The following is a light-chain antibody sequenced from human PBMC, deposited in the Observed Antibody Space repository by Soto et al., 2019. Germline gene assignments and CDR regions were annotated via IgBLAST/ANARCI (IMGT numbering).Light chain of an antibody. CDR3: QYYGTSLWT. Sequence: ESMLTQSPGTLSLSPGERATLSCRASQSVSSSFLAWYQQKPGQAPRLLIYGASIRATGIPDRFSVSGSGTDFTLTISRLEPEDFAMYLCQYYGTSLWTFGEGTKVEIK. J-gene: IGKJ1*01. CDR1: QSVSSSF. V-gene: IGKV3-20*01. CDR2: GAS.